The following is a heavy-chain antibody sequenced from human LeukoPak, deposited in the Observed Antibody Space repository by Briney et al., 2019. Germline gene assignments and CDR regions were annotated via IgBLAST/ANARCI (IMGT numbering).Heavy chain of an antibody. D-gene: IGHD4-17*01. J-gene: IGHJ6*02. CDR1: GFTFSSYG. V-gene: IGHV3-30*18. CDR3: AKEVYGDYDYYYYGMDV. CDR2: ISYDGSNK. Sequence: GGSLRLSRAASGFTFSSYGMHWVRQAPGKGLEWVAVISYDGSNKYYADSVKGRFTISRDNSKNTLYLQMNSLRAEDTAVYYCAKEVYGDYDYYYYGMDVWGQGTTVTVSS.